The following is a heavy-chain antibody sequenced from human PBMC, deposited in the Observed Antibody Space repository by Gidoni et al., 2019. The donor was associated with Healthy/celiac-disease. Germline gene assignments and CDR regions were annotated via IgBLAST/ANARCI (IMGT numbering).Heavy chain of an antibody. Sequence: QVQLVQSGAEVKKPGASVKVSCKASGYTFTSYYMHWVRQAPGQGLEWMGIINPSGGSTSYAQKFQGRVTMTRDTSTSTVYMELSSLRSEDTAVYYCARGRLKIVVVPAAISGFDPWGQGTLVTVSS. J-gene: IGHJ5*02. CDR3: ARGRLKIVVVPAAISGFDP. CDR2: INPSGGST. V-gene: IGHV1-46*01. D-gene: IGHD2-2*01. CDR1: GYTFTSYY.